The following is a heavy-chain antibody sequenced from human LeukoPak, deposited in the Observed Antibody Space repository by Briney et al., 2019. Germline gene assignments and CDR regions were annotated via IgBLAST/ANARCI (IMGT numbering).Heavy chain of an antibody. D-gene: IGHD3-16*02. J-gene: IGHJ4*02. CDR3: ARVAYDYVWGSYPLYFDY. Sequence: GGSLRLSCAASGFTFSSYEMNWVRQAPGKGLEWVPYISSSGSTIYYADSVKGRFTISRDNAKNSLYLQMNSLRAEDTAVYYCARVAYDYVWGSYPLYFDYWGQGTLVTVSS. CDR2: ISSSGSTI. V-gene: IGHV3-48*03. CDR1: GFTFSSYE.